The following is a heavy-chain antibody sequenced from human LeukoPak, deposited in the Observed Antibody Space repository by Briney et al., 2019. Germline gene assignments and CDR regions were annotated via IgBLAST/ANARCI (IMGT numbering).Heavy chain of an antibody. CDR2: IIPILGIA. CDR1: GGTFSSYT. J-gene: IGHJ6*03. Sequence: SVKVSCKASGGTFSSYTISLVRQAPGQGLEWMGRIIPILGIANYAQKFQGRVTITADKSTSTAYMELSSLRSEDTAVYYCAQLTTRYYYYYMDVWGKGTTVTVSS. V-gene: IGHV1-69*02. D-gene: IGHD4-11*01. CDR3: AQLTTRYYYYYMDV.